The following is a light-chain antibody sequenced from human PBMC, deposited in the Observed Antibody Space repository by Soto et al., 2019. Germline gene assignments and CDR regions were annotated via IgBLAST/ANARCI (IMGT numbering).Light chain of an antibody. J-gene: IGKJ1*01. CDR3: QQTSAFPRT. Sequence: DIQMTQSPSSVSASVGDRLTITCRASRDISNSLAWYQQTPGKAPKLLLRGASSLHRGVPSRFSGGGAGTEFTLTIISLQPEDFATYYCQQTSAFPRTFGQGTKV. V-gene: IGKV1-12*01. CDR2: GAS. CDR1: RDISNS.